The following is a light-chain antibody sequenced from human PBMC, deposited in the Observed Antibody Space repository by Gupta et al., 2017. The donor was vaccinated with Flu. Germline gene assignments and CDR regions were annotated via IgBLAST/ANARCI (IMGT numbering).Light chain of an antibody. CDR2: GAS. CDR1: QTVAGSY. V-gene: IGKV3-20*01. CDR3: QQYGTSPAYT. Sequence: SLSLSPGERATLSCRASQTVAGSYLAWYQQQPGQAPRLLIYGASTRATGIPDRFSGSGSGTDXTLTISXLEPEDFAVYYCQQYGTSPAYTFGXGTKLEI. J-gene: IGKJ2*01.